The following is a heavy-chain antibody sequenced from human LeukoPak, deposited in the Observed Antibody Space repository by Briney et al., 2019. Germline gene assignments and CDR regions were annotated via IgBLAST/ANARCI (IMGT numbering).Heavy chain of an antibody. CDR2: IYYSGST. Sequence: SETLSLTCTVSGGSISSSSYYWGWIRQPPGKGLEWIGSIYYSGSTYYNPSLKSRVTISVDTSKNQFSLKLSSVTAADTAVYYCAGHTPYSYGYTDYWGQGTLVTVSS. CDR1: GGSISSSSYY. CDR3: AGHTPYSYGYTDY. D-gene: IGHD5-18*01. V-gene: IGHV4-39*01. J-gene: IGHJ4*02.